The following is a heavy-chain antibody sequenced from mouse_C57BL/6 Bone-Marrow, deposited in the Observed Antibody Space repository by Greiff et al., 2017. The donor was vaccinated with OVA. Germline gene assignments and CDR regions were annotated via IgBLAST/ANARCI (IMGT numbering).Heavy chain of an antibody. CDR2: ISDGGSYT. CDR1: GFTFSSYA. Sequence: EVQLVESGGGLVKPGGSLKLSCAASGFTFSSYAMSWVRQTPEKRLEWVATISDGGSYTYYPDNVKGRFTISRDNAKNNLYLQMSHLKSEDTAMYYCAWLSSDYSNYLFAYWGQGTLVTVSA. V-gene: IGHV5-4*01. CDR3: AWLSSDYSNYLFAY. D-gene: IGHD2-5*01. J-gene: IGHJ3*01.